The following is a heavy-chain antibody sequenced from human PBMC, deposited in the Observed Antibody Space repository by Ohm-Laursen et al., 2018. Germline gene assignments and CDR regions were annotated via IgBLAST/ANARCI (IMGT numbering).Heavy chain of an antibody. V-gene: IGHV3-23*01. Sequence: SLRLSCAASGFTFSSYAMSWVRQAPGKGLEWVSAISGSGGSTYYADSVKGRFTISRDNSKNTLYLQMNSLRAEDTAVYYCAKDVAVAGTGSDYWGQGTLVTVSS. CDR3: AKDVAVAGTGSDY. D-gene: IGHD6-19*01. CDR2: ISGSGGST. CDR1: GFTFSSYA. J-gene: IGHJ4*02.